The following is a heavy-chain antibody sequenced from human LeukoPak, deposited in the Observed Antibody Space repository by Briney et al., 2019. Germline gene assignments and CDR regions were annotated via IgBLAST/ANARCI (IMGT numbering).Heavy chain of an antibody. J-gene: IGHJ4*02. CDR2: INHSRSN. CDR1: GGSFSGYY. V-gene: IGHV4-34*01. CDR3: GRGPPGFRFLEWLPLDY. D-gene: IGHD3-3*01. Sequence: SETLSLNCAVYGGSFSGYYWSWIRQPPGKGLEWIGEINHSRSNNYNPSLKSRVTISVDTSKNQFSLKLSSVTAEDAAVYYCGRGPPGFRFLEWLPLDYWGQGTLVTVSS.